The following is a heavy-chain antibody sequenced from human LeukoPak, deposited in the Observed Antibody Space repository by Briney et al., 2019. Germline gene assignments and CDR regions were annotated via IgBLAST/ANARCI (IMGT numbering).Heavy chain of an antibody. V-gene: IGHV1-69*13. CDR2: IIPILGTA. J-gene: IGHJ3*02. CDR3: ARGPQPRNSGAFDI. D-gene: IGHD4-23*01. Sequence: GASVKVSCKASGGTFSSYAISWVRQAPGQGLEWMGGIIPILGTANYAQKFQGRVTITADESTSTAYMELSSLRSEDTAVYYCARGPQPRNSGAFDIWGQGTMVTVSS. CDR1: GGTFSSYA.